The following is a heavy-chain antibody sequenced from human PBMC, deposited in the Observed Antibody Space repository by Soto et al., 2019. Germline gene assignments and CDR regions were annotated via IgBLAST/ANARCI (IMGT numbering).Heavy chain of an antibody. Sequence: LRLSCAASGFTFSSYGMHWVRQAPGKGLEWVAVISYDGSNKYYADSVKGRITISRDNSKTTLYLQMNSLRAEDTAVYYCAKAKPSTNGYPDGYYGMDVWGQGTTVTVSS. D-gene: IGHD5-18*01. V-gene: IGHV3-30*18. J-gene: IGHJ6*02. CDR2: ISYDGSNK. CDR1: GFTFSSYG. CDR3: AKAKPSTNGYPDGYYGMDV.